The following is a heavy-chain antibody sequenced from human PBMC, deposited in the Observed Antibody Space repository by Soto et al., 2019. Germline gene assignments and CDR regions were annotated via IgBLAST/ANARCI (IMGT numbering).Heavy chain of an antibody. V-gene: IGHV3-48*02. J-gene: IGHJ3*02. CDR2: ISSSSNTI. D-gene: IGHD2-15*01. Sequence: EVQLVESGGGLVQPGGSLRLSCAASGFTFSSYSMNWVRQAPGKGLEWVSYISSSSNTIYYADSVKGRFTISRDNAKNSLYLQMNSLRDEDTAVYYCARDGRTGGSCYSAFDIWGQGTMVTVSS. CDR3: ARDGRTGGSCYSAFDI. CDR1: GFTFSSYS.